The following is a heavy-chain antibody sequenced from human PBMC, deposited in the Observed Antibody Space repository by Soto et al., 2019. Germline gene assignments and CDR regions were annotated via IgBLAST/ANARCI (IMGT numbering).Heavy chain of an antibody. V-gene: IGHV4-59*01. Sequence: SETLSLTCTVSGGSISRYYWSWIRQPPGKGLEWIGYIYYSGRTNYNPSPKSRVTISVDTSKNQFSLKLSSVTAANTAVYYCARGILDPGVYCGMYGWGQGTTVTVSS. CDR1: GGSISRYY. J-gene: IGHJ6*02. CDR3: ARGILDPGVYCGMYG. CDR2: IYYSGRT.